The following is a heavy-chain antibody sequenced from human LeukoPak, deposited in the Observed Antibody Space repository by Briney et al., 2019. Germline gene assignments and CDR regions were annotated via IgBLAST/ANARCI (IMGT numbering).Heavy chain of an antibody. CDR3: AKVNERRAFDI. CDR2: ISGDGDST. CDR1: GFTFDDYA. J-gene: IGHJ3*02. Sequence: GGSLRLSCAASGFTFDDYAIHWVRQAPGRGLDWVSLISGDGDSTYYADSVKGRFTISRDNSKNSLYLQMNSLRTEDTALYYCAKVNERRAFDIWGQGTMATVSS. V-gene: IGHV3-43*02.